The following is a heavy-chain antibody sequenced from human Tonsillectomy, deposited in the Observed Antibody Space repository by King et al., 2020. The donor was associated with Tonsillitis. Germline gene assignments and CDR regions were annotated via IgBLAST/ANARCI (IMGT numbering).Heavy chain of an antibody. CDR1: GYSFTSYW. Sequence: VQLVESGAEVKKPGESLRISCKGSGYSFTSYWISWVRQMPGKGLEWMGRIDPSDSYTNYSPSFQGHVTISADKSISTAYLQWSSLKASDTAMYYCARVSHSSDYYYYYYMDVWGKGTTVTVSS. J-gene: IGHJ6*03. CDR3: ARVSHSSDYYYYYYMDV. V-gene: IGHV5-10-1*03. D-gene: IGHD6-25*01. CDR2: IDPSDSYT.